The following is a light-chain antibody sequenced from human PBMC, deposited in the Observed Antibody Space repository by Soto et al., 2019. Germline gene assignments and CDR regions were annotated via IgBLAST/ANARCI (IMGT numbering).Light chain of an antibody. CDR3: QQYGSSPRT. J-gene: IGKJ1*01. CDR2: GAS. Sequence: DIVLTQSPGPLSLSPGERATLSCRSSQSVGSVYLAWYQQKPGQAPRLLIHGASNRASGIPDRFSGSGSGTDFTLTISRLEPEDVAVYYCQQYGSSPRTLGQGTKVDI. CDR1: QSVGSVY. V-gene: IGKV3-20*01.